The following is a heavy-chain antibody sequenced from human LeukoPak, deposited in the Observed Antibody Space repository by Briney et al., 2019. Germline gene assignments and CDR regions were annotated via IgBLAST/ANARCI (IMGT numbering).Heavy chain of an antibody. CDR3: ARGERYGPVDY. V-gene: IGHV4-59*01. Sequence: PSETLSLTCTVSGGSISSFYWSWIRQPPGKGLEWIGYISYSGSTYYNPSLKSRVTISVDTSKNQFSLKLNSVTAADTAVYYCARGERYGPVDYWGQGTLVTVSS. J-gene: IGHJ4*02. CDR2: ISYSGST. CDR1: GGSISSFY. D-gene: IGHD3-10*01.